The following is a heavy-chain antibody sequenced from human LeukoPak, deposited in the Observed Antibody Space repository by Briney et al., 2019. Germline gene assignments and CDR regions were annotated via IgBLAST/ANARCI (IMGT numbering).Heavy chain of an antibody. CDR2: VSYSGTT. V-gene: IGHV4-39*02. CDR3: ARSAFLVTAPGLYYFDY. Sequence: PSETLSLTCTVSGGSIRSNGYFWSWIRQPPGKGLEWIATVSYSGTTYYNPSLKSRVTMSVDTSTNHFSLKLSSVTAADTAVYYCARSAFLVTAPGLYYFDYWGQGTLVAVSS. CDR1: GGSIRSNGYF. D-gene: IGHD6-13*01. J-gene: IGHJ4*02.